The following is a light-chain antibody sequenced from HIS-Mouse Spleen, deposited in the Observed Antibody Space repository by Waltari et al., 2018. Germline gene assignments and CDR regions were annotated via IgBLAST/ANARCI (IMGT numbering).Light chain of an antibody. Sequence: QSVLTQPPSVSGAPGQRVTISYTGSSSNIGAGYDVHWYQQLPGTAPKLLIYGNSNRPSGVPDRFSGSKAGTSASLAITGLQAEVEADYYCQSYDSSLSGSVFGGGTKLTVL. CDR2: GNS. CDR1: SSNIGAGYD. CDR3: QSYDSSLSGSV. V-gene: IGLV1-40*01. J-gene: IGLJ3*02.